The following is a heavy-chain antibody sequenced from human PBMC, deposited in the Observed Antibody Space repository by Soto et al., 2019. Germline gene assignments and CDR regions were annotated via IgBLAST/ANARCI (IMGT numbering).Heavy chain of an antibody. CDR2: IYTSGST. V-gene: IGHV4-4*07. Sequence: QGQLQESGPGLVKPSETLSLTCNVSGDSMSKYYWSWIRQPAGKGLEWIGRIYTSGSTNYNPSLKSRVTMSIDTSNNHFSLNLRSVTAADTAVYYCARTVGAAYYFDFWGQGALVTVSS. J-gene: IGHJ4*02. CDR1: GDSMSKYY. CDR3: ARTVGAAYYFDF. D-gene: IGHD1-26*01.